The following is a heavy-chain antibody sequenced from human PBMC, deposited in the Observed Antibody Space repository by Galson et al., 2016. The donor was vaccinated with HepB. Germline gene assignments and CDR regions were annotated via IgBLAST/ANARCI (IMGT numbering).Heavy chain of an antibody. V-gene: IGHV5-51*03. Sequence: QSGAEVKKPGESLKISCTGSAYSFTSHWIGWVRQMPGKGLEWMGIIFPADSETRYSPSFQGQVTISADKSISTADLQWGSLKASDTAMYYCARSSIPARQPAPFDYWGQGTVVTVSS. D-gene: IGHD6-6*01. CDR1: AYSFTSHW. J-gene: IGHJ4*02. CDR3: ARSSIPARQPAPFDY. CDR2: IFPADSET.